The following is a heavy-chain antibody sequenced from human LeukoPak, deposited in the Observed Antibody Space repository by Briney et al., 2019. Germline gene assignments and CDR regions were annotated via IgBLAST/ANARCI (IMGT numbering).Heavy chain of an antibody. CDR1: GGSISSYY. CDR2: IYYSGST. D-gene: IGHD3-22*01. CDR3: ARQGTYYYDSSGYWYFDY. J-gene: IGHJ4*02. V-gene: IGHV4-59*08. Sequence: SETLSLTCTVSGGSISSYYWSWIRQPPGEGLEWIGYIYYSGSTNYNPSLKSRVTISVDTSKNQFSLKLSSVTAADTAVYYCARQGTYYYDSSGYWYFDYWGQGTLVTVSS.